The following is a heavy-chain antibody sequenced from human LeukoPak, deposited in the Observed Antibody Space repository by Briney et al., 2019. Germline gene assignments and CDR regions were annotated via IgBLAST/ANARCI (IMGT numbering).Heavy chain of an antibody. CDR2: INHSGST. D-gene: IGHD2-2*01. CDR1: GGSSSGYY. Sequence: SETLSLTCAVYGGSSSGYYWSWIRQPPGKGLEWIGEINHSGSTNYNPSLKSRVTISVDTSKNQFSLKLSSVTAADTAVYYCAVPAAMSDFDYWGQGTLVTVSS. V-gene: IGHV4-34*01. CDR3: AVPAAMSDFDY. J-gene: IGHJ4*02.